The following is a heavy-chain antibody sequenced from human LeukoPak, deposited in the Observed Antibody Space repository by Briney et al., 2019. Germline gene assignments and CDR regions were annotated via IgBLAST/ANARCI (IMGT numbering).Heavy chain of an antibody. CDR2: IYYSGST. V-gene: IGHV4-31*03. Sequence: SQTLSLTCTVSGGSISSGGYYWSWIRQHPGKGLEWIGYIYYSGSTYYNPSLKSRVTISVDTSKNQFSLKLSSVTAADTAVYYCARSPAYYDILTGYPNYGMGVWGQGTTVTVSS. D-gene: IGHD3-9*01. CDR1: GGSISSGGYY. J-gene: IGHJ6*01. CDR3: ARSPAYYDILTGYPNYGMGV.